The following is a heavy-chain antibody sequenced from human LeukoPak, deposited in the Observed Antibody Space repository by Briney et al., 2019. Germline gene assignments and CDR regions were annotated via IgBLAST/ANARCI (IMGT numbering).Heavy chain of an antibody. CDR3: ARDGLGSAFDY. CDR2: IKQDGSEE. D-gene: IGHD3/OR15-3a*01. CDR1: GFTFSSYW. V-gene: IGHV3-7*01. Sequence: PGGSLRLSCAASGFTFSSYWMKWVRQAPGKGLEWVANIKQDGSEEYYVDSVKGRFTISRDNAKNSLYLQMNSLRAEDTAVYYCARDGLGSAFDYWGQGTLVTVSS. J-gene: IGHJ4*02.